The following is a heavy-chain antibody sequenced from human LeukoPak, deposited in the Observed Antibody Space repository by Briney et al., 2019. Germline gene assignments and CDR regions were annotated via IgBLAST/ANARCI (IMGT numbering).Heavy chain of an antibody. J-gene: IGHJ4*02. CDR1: AYSSTSYW. D-gene: IGHD3-10*01. CDR3: ARHRDYYGSGSYPDY. CDR2: IDPSDSYT. V-gene: IGHV5-10-1*01. Sequence: GESLRISCKGSAYSSTSYWTSRVRQMPGKGLEGMGRIDPSDSYTNYSPSFQGHVTISADKSISTAYLQWSSLKASDTAMYYRARHRDYYGSGSYPDYWGQGTLVTVSS.